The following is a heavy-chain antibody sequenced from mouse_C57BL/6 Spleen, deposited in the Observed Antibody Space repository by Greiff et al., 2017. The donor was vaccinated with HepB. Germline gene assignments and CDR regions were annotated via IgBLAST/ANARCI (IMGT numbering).Heavy chain of an antibody. D-gene: IGHD2-4*01. V-gene: IGHV1-52*01. CDR3: ARRYDYDNAMDY. CDR2: FDPSDSET. Sequence: QVQLQQPGAELVRPGSSVKLSCKASGYTFPSYWLHWVKQRPIKGLEWIGNFDPSDSETHSNQKFKDKATLTVDKSSSTAYMQLSSLTSQDSAVYYCARRYDYDNAMDYWGQGTSVTVSS. CDR1: GYTFPSYW. J-gene: IGHJ4*01.